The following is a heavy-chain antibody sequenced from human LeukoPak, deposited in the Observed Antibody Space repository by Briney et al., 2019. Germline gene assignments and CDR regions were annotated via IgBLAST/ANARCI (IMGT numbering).Heavy chain of an antibody. CDR3: ARDFLSYDGSENHFEDTFDI. V-gene: IGHV1-18*01. D-gene: IGHD3-22*01. J-gene: IGHJ3*02. CDR2: IGAFNGNT. CDR1: GYSFDRYG. Sequence: ASVKVSCKASGYSFDRYGISWVRQAPGQGLEWMGWIGAFNGNTNYAQNLQGRVTMTADTSTTTAYMELRSLSSDDTAVYYCARDFLSYDGSENHFEDTFDIWGQGTMVTVSS.